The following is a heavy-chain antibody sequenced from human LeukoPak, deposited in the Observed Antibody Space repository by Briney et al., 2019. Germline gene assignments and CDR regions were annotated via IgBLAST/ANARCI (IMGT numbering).Heavy chain of an antibody. J-gene: IGHJ4*02. CDR2: IYYSGST. CDR3: ARGADSSGYYSIFYFDY. D-gene: IGHD3-22*01. V-gene: IGHV4-59*01. CDR1: GGSISSYY. Sequence: SETLSLTCTVFGGSISSYYWNWIRQPPGKGLEWIGYIYYSGSTNYNPSLKSRVTISVDTSKNQFSLKLSSVTAADTAVYYCARGADSSGYYSIFYFDYWGQGTLVTVSS.